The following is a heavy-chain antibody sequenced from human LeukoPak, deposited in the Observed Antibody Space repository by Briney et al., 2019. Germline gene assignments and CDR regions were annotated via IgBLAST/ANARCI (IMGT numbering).Heavy chain of an antibody. D-gene: IGHD2-2*01. CDR1: RCTFSSYT. Sequence: SVKVSYKASRCTFSSYTISWVRQAPGQGLEWMESIIPILGMANYPQKFQGRVTITAEKYTRPAVTALGRLRYRDTALYYCARVYCSSTSCYRSDYWGQGTLGTVSP. CDR2: IIPILGMA. J-gene: IGHJ4*02. V-gene: IGHV1-69*02. CDR3: ARVYCSSTSCYRSDY.